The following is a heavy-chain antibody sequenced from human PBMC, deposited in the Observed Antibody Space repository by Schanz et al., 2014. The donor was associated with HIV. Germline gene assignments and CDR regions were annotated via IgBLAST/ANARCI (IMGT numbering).Heavy chain of an antibody. D-gene: IGHD3-10*01. CDR3: ARAGYYFGSGSSFPLAY. CDR1: GGSISSGGHY. J-gene: IGHJ4*02. Sequence: QVQLQESGPGLVKPSQTLSLTCTVAGGSISSGGHYWSWIRQHPAKGLEWIGYMYYSGSTYYNPSLQSRVTISVDTSKNQFSLKLSSVTAADTAVYYCARAGYYFGSGSSFPLAYWGQGTLVTVSS. V-gene: IGHV4-31*03. CDR2: MYYSGST.